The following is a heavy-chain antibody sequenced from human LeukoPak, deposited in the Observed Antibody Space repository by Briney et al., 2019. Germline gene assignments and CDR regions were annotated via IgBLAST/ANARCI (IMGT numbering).Heavy chain of an antibody. J-gene: IGHJ4*02. V-gene: IGHV4-59*01. CDR2: IYYSGST. CDR3: ARDLRYSGSYYPEAAFDY. CDR1: GGSISNYY. D-gene: IGHD1-26*01. Sequence: SETLSLTCTVSGGSISNYYWSWIRQPPGKGLEWIGYIYYSGSTNYNPSLKSRVTISVDTSKNQFSLKLSSVTAADTAVYYCARDLRYSGSYYPEAAFDYWGQGTLVTVSS.